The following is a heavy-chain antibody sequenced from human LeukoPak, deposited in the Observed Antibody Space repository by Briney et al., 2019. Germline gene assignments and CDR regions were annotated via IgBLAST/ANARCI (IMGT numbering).Heavy chain of an antibody. D-gene: IGHD2-2*02. J-gene: IGHJ5*02. CDR3: ARGYCSSTSCYIEFWFDP. CDR2: INPNSGGT. Sequence: ASVKVSCKASGYTFTCYYMHWVRQAPGQGLEWMGWINPNSGGTNYAQRFQGRVTMTRDTSISTAYMELSRLRSDDTAVYYCARGYCSSTSCYIEFWFDPWGQGTLVTVSS. V-gene: IGHV1-2*02. CDR1: GYTFTCYY.